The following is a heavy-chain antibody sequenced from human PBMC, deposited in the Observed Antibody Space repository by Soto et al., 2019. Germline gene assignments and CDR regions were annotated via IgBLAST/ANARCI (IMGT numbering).Heavy chain of an antibody. V-gene: IGHV4-31*03. CDR1: GASINTGGFY. D-gene: IGHD4-17*01. J-gene: IGHJ4*02. CDR2: GSHTGSR. CDR3: ARVKVTTESFDS. Sequence: SETLSLTCSVSGASINTGGFYWSWVRQYPGKGLDWIGYGSHTGSRYLNPSLRSRITISLDTPNNQFSLRLTSVAAADTAVYYCARVKVTTESFDSWGQGSLVTVS.